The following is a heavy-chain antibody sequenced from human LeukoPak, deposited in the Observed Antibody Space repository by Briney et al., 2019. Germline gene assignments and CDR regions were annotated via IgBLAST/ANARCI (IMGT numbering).Heavy chain of an antibody. D-gene: IGHD6-6*01. V-gene: IGHV3-74*01. CDR2: INTDGSTT. Sequence: GGSLGLSCAASGFTFSRYWMHWVRQAPGKGLVWVSRINTDGSTTNYADSVKGRFTISRDNAKNTLYLQVNSLRVEDTAVYYCATDRSSIVARPHWGQGTLVTVSS. CDR3: ATDRSSIVARPH. J-gene: IGHJ4*02. CDR1: GFTFSRYW.